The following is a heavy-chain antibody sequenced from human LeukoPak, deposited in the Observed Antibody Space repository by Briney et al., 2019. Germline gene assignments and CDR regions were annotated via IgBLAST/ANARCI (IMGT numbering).Heavy chain of an antibody. CDR3: ARDELMFGGVDYFDY. CDR2: IWYDGSNK. CDR1: GFTFSSYG. D-gene: IGHD3-16*01. V-gene: IGHV3-33*01. J-gene: IGHJ4*02. Sequence: PGGSLRLSCAASGFTFSSYGMHWVRQAPGKGLEWVAVIWYDGSNKYYADSVKGRFTISRGNSKNTLYLQMNSLRAEDTAVYYCARDELMFGGVDYFDYWGQGTLVTVSS.